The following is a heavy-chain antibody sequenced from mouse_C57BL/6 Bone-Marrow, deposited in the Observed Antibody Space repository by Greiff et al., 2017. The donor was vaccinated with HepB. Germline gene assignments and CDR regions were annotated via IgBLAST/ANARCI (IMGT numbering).Heavy chain of an antibody. V-gene: IGHV1-81*01. D-gene: IGHD2-1*01. CDR2: IYPRSGNT. CDR1: GYTFTSYG. Sequence: VQGVESGAELARPGASVKLSCKASGYTFTSYGISWVKQRTGQGLEWIGEIYPRSGNTYYNEKFKGKATLTADKSSSTAYMELRSLTSEDSAVYFCARRCNYFYYFDYWGQGTTLTVSS. CDR3: ARRCNYFYYFDY. J-gene: IGHJ2*01.